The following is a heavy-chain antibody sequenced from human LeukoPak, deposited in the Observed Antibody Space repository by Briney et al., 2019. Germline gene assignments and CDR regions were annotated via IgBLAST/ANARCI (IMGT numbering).Heavy chain of an antibody. J-gene: IGHJ4*02. CDR2: ISGSGGSS. Sequence: GGSLRLSCAASGFTFSSYAMSWVRQAPGKGLEWVSAISGSGGSSYYADSVKGRFTISRDNSKNTLSLQMNSLRADDTAVYYCAKLGVAGRRLYYFDYWGQGTLVTVSS. CDR1: GFTFSSYA. CDR3: AKLGVAGRRLYYFDY. D-gene: IGHD6-19*01. V-gene: IGHV3-23*01.